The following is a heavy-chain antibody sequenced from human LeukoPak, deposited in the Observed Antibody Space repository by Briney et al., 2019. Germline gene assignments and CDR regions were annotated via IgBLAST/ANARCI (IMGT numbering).Heavy chain of an antibody. CDR1: GFSLSNFQ. D-gene: IGHD3-10*01. Sequence: GGSLRLSCVASGFSLSNFQMYWVRQAADEGLEWVSIISLDGSTEFYADSVKGRFTISRDTASNTMHLEMNNLRIEDTAVYYCMRDYMGWFDPWGQGSLVTVSS. CDR2: ISLDGSTE. CDR3: MRDYMGWFDP. V-gene: IGHV3-30-3*01. J-gene: IGHJ5*02.